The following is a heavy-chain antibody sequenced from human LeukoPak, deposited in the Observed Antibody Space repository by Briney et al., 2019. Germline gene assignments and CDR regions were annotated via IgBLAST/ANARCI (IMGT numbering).Heavy chain of an antibody. J-gene: IGHJ4*02. V-gene: IGHV4-38-2*02. CDR1: GYSLSSNYY. CDR2: IYHSGST. CDR3: ARLDRAAAGGY. Sequence: PSETLSLTCTVSGYSLSSNYYWAWIRQPPGKGLEWIGSIYHSGSTYYNPSLKSRVTLSVDTSNNQFSLKLSSVTAAGTAVYYCARLDRAAAGGYWGQGTLVTVSS. D-gene: IGHD6-13*01.